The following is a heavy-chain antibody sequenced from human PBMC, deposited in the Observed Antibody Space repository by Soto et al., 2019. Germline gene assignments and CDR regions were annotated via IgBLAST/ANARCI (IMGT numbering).Heavy chain of an antibody. CDR1: GGSISSNDFY. CDR2: IYYSGST. V-gene: IGHV4-30-4*08. D-gene: IGHD3-3*01. CDR3: ARKRFWSGTGYFDY. J-gene: IGHJ4*02. Sequence: PSETLSLTCIVSGGSISSNDFYWSWIRQHPGKGLEWIGYIYYSGSTYYNPSLKSRVTISVDTSKNQFSLKLSSVTAADTAVYYCARKRFWSGTGYFDYWGQGTLVTVSS.